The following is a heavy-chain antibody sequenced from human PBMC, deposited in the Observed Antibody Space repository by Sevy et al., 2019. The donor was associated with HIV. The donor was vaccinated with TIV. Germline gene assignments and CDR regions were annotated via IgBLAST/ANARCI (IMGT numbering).Heavy chain of an antibody. CDR3: AREGCSKPHDY. V-gene: IGHV3-23*01. D-gene: IGHD2-2*01. J-gene: IGHJ4*02. CDR1: GFIFSNYA. Sequence: GGSLRLSCAASGFIFSNYAMSWVRQAPGKGLEWVSTFSFGCGKINYADSVKGRFTISRDNSKNTLYLQMNSLRAEDTDLYYCAREGCSKPHDYWGQGTLVTVS. CDR2: FSFGCGKI.